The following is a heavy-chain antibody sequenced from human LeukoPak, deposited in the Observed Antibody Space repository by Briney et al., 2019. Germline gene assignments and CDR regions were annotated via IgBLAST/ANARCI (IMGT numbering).Heavy chain of an antibody. CDR3: ASVRILVDWLFAPGDMDV. CDR2: IYYSGST. CDR1: GGSISSYY. Sequence: SSETLSLTCTVSGGSISSYYWSWIRQPPGKGLEWIGYIYYSGSTNYNPSLKSRVTISVDTSKNQFSLKLSSVTAADTAVYYCASVRILVDWLFAPGDMDVWGKGTTVTVSS. D-gene: IGHD3-9*01. J-gene: IGHJ6*04. V-gene: IGHV4-59*01.